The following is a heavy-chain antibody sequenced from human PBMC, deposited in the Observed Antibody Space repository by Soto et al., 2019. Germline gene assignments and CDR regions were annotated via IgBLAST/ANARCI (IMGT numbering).Heavy chain of an antibody. D-gene: IGHD2-2*01. CDR1: GGSISSYY. J-gene: IGHJ4*02. Sequence: SETLSLTCTVSGGSISSYYWSWIRQPPGKGLEWIGYMYNTGSTIYNPSLKSRVTISVDTSKNQFSLKLNSVTAADTAVYYCARGSGYCVSTSCYPFDNWGQGTLVTVSS. V-gene: IGHV4-59*12. CDR3: ARGSGYCVSTSCYPFDN. CDR2: MYNTGST.